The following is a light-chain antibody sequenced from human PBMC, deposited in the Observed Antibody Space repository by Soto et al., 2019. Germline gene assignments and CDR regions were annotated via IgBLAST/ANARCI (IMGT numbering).Light chain of an antibody. J-gene: IGKJ1*01. CDR1: QTISRY. Sequence: DIPISPSPSSPFASVGDRVTIPCPASQTISRYLNWYQQRPGKAPNLLIYSASSLQSGVPSRFSGSGSGTEFTLTISSLQPDDFATYYCQHYNSYSEAFGQGTKVDTK. CDR3: QHYNSYSEA. CDR2: SAS. V-gene: IGKV1-5*01.